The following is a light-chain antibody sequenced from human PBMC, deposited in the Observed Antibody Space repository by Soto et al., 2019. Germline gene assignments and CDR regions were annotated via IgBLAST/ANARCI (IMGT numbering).Light chain of an antibody. Sequence: QSALTQPASVSGSLGQSITISCTGTTSDVGGYNYVSWYQQHPGKAPILMIYEVTNRPSGVSNRFSGSKSGNTASLTISGLQVEDEAKYFCGSYTGSITYVFGTGTKVTVL. V-gene: IGLV2-14*01. CDR1: TSDVGGYNY. CDR2: EVT. J-gene: IGLJ1*01. CDR3: GSYTGSITYV.